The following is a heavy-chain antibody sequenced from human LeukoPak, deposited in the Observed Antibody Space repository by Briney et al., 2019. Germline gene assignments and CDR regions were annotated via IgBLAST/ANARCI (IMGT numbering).Heavy chain of an antibody. Sequence: GGSLRLSCAPSGFTFSSYSMNWVRQAPGKGLEWVSYISSSSTINYADSVKGRFTISRDNAKNSLYLQMNSLRDEDTAVYYCARDGGAYWGQGTLVTVSS. CDR1: GFTFSSYS. J-gene: IGHJ4*02. CDR3: ARDGGAY. D-gene: IGHD3-16*01. V-gene: IGHV3-48*02. CDR2: ISSSSTI.